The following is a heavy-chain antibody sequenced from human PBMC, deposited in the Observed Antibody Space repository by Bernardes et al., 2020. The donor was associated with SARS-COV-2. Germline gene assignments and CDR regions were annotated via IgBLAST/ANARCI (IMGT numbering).Heavy chain of an antibody. CDR3: VKALDFDHLFRGSFDS. V-gene: IGHV3-64D*06. J-gene: IGHJ4*02. CDR1: GFTFSSYI. D-gene: IGHD3-9*01. Sequence: GGSLRLSCAASGFTFSSYIMHWVRQAPGKGLDYVSAITSNGDNTYYADSVKGRFTISRDNSKNTLYLQMTSLRPEDTAIYYCVKALDFDHLFRGSFDSWGQGTLVTVSS. CDR2: ITSNGDNT.